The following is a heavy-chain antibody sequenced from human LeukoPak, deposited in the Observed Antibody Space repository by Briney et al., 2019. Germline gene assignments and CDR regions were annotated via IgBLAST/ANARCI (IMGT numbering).Heavy chain of an antibody. J-gene: IGHJ4*02. Sequence: GGSLRLSCAASGFTFSSYSMNWVRQAPGKGLEWVSSISSSSSYIYYADSVKGRFTISRDNAKNSLYRQMNSLRAEDTAVYYCARMAGTDDYYDSSYPSDYWGQGTLVTVSS. CDR2: ISSSSSYI. CDR3: ARMAGTDDYYDSSYPSDY. D-gene: IGHD3-22*01. CDR1: GFTFSSYS. V-gene: IGHV3-21*01.